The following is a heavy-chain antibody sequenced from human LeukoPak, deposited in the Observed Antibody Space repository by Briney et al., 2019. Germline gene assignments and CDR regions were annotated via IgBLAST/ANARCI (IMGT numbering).Heavy chain of an antibody. Sequence: PSETLSLTCTVSGGSISSYYWSWIRQPPGKGLEWIGYIYYSGSTNYNPSLKSRVTISVDTSKNQLSLKLSSVTAADTAVYYCARCYYDSSGYYPVGNWFDPWGQGTLVTVSS. CDR1: GGSISSYY. CDR2: IYYSGST. D-gene: IGHD3-22*01. J-gene: IGHJ5*02. V-gene: IGHV4-59*01. CDR3: ARCYYDSSGYYPVGNWFDP.